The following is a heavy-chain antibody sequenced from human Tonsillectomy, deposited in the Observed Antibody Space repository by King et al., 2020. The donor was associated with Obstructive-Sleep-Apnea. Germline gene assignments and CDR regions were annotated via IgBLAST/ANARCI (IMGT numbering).Heavy chain of an antibody. CDR2: IWYDGGNK. J-gene: IGHJ4*02. V-gene: IGHV3-33*01. CDR1: GFTFISYG. Sequence: QLVQSGGGVVQPGRSLRLSCAASGFTFISYGMHWVRQAPGKGLEWVAVIWYDGGNKYYADSVKGRFTISRDNSKNTLYVQMNSLRAEDTAVYYCARGGYYDILTGYSPDLDYWGQGTLVTVSS. D-gene: IGHD3-9*01. CDR3: ARGGYYDILTGYSPDLDY.